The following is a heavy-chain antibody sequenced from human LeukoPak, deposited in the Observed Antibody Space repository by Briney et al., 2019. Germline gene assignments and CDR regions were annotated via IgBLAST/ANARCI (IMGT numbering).Heavy chain of an antibody. CDR1: GGTFSSYA. Sequence: SVTLSCTASGGTFSSYAISWVRQSPGQGPGWMGRIIPIIGIANYAQKYQGRVTITADKSTSTAYMELSSLRSEDTAVYYCARDRCRSSSTSCYGGNWFDPWGQGTLVTVSS. D-gene: IGHD2-2*01. CDR3: ARDRCRSSSTSCYGGNWFDP. V-gene: IGHV1-69*04. J-gene: IGHJ5*02. CDR2: IIPIIGIA.